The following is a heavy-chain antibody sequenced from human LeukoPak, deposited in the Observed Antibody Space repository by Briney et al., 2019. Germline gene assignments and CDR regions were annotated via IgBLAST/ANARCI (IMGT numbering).Heavy chain of an antibody. CDR2: INPSNGGT. CDR3: TREGPGSDWATFDS. Sequence: ASVKVSCKASGYTFTGYYMHWVRTAPGQGLEWMGRINPSNGGTNYAQKFQGRVTMTRDTSISTVYMELSRLTSDDTAVYYCTREGPGSDWATFDSWGQGALVTVSS. V-gene: IGHV1-2*06. J-gene: IGHJ4*02. D-gene: IGHD6-19*01. CDR1: GYTFTGYY.